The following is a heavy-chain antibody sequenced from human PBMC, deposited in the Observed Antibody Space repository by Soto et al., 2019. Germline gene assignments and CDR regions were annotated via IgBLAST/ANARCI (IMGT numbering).Heavy chain of an antibody. CDR1: GFSVSSNY. CDR3: AREGYRDYYALNAFDI. CDR2: IYSGGST. J-gene: IGHJ3*02. Sequence: PGGSLRLSCGASGFSVSSNYMRWVRQAPGKGLEWVSVIYSGGSTYYADSVKGRFTISRDNSKNTLYLQMNSLRAEDTDVYYCAREGYRDYYALNAFDICGQGTMVTVSS. D-gene: IGHD3-10*01. V-gene: IGHV3-53*01.